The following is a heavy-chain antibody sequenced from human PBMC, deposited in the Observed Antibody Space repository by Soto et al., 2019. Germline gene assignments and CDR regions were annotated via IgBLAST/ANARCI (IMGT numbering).Heavy chain of an antibody. V-gene: IGHV4-59*08. J-gene: IGHJ5*02. D-gene: IGHD5-12*01. CDR3: ARHAESWRYSGYDPATFWFDP. CDR1: GGSISSYY. CDR2: IYYSGST. Sequence: SETLSLTCTVSGGSISSYYWSWIRQPPGKGLEWIGYIYYSGSTNYNPSLKSRVTISVDTSKNQFSLKLGSVTAADTAVYYCARHAESWRYSGYDPATFWFDPWGQGTLVTVSS.